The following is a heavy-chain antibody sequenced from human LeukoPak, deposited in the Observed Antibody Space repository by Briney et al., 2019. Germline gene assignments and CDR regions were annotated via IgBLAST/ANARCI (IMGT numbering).Heavy chain of an antibody. V-gene: IGHV1-2*02. Sequence: GASLKLSCTASGYTFTGYYMHWVRQAPGQGLEWMGWINPNSGGTNYAQKFQGRATMTRDTSISTAYMELSRLRSDDTAVYYCARDLSYYYYYGMDVWGQGTTVTVSS. J-gene: IGHJ6*02. CDR1: GYTFTGYY. CDR2: INPNSGGT. CDR3: ARDLSYYYYYGMDV.